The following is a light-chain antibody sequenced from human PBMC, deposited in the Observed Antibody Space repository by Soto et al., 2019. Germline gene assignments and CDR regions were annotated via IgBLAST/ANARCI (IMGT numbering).Light chain of an antibody. Sequence: PGERATLSCRASQSVGGNYVAWYQQKPGQAPRLLIYAASKRATGIPDRFSGSGSGTDFTLTISRLGPEDFALYYCQHYGTSPFGDSPWTFDRGTKVEVK. CDR2: AAS. J-gene: IGKJ1*01. CDR3: QHYGTSPFGDSPWT. CDR1: QSVGGNY. V-gene: IGKV3-20*01.